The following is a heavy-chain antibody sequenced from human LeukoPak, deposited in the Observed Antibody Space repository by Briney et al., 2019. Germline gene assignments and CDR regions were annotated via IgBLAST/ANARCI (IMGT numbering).Heavy chain of an antibody. CDR1: GGTFSSYA. CDR3: AIGIGYCSSTSCQDAFDI. J-gene: IGHJ3*02. D-gene: IGHD2-2*01. Sequence: SVKVSCKASGGTFSSYAISWVRQAPGQELEWMGGIIPIFGTANYAQKFQGRVTITTDESTSTAYMELSSLRSEDTAVYYCAIGIGYCSSTSCQDAFDIWGQGTMVTVSS. V-gene: IGHV1-69*05. CDR2: IIPIFGTA.